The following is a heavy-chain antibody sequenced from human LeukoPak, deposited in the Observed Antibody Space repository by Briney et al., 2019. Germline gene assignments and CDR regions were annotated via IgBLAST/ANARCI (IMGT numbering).Heavy chain of an antibody. V-gene: IGHV3-20*04. Sequence: GGSLRLSCAASGFTFGDYGMSWVRQAPGKGLEWVSGINWNGGSTGYADSVKGRFTISRDNAKNSLYLQMNSLRAEDTALYYCARGNVIADYYYYYYMDVWGKGTTVTVSS. J-gene: IGHJ6*03. CDR1: GFTFGDYG. D-gene: IGHD3-16*02. CDR3: ARGNVIADYYYYYYMDV. CDR2: INWNGGST.